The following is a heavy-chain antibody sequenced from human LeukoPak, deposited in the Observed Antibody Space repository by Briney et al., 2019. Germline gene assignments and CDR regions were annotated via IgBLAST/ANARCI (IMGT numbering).Heavy chain of an antibody. CDR1: GFTFDDYA. Sequence: GRSLRLSCAASGFTFDDYAMHWVRQAPGKGLEWVSGISWNSGSIGHADSVKGRFTISRDNAKNSLYLQMNSLRAEDMALYYCAKDGGSSSWSDFDYWGQGTLVTVSS. CDR3: AKDGGSSSWSDFDY. J-gene: IGHJ4*02. D-gene: IGHD6-13*01. V-gene: IGHV3-9*03. CDR2: ISWNSGSI.